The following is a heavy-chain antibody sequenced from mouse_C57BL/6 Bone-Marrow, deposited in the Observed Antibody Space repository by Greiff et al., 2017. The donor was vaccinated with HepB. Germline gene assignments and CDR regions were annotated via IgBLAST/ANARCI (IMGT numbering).Heavy chain of an antibody. CDR2: IDPEDGET. D-gene: IGHD1-1*01. CDR3: ARTHFYYGSSLDWYSDD. V-gene: IGHV14-2*01. J-gene: IGHJ1*03. Sequence: VQLQQSGAVLVKPGASVKLSCTASGFNIKDYYMHWVQQRPEQGLEWIGSIDPEDGETKYSPKFQGKATITADTSSNTAYLQLSSLTSEDTAVYYCARTHFYYGSSLDWYSDDWGTGTTVTVTS. CDR1: GFNIKDYY.